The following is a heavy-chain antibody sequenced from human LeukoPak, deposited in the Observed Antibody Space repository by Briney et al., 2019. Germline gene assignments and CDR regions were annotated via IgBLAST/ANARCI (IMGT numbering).Heavy chain of an antibody. V-gene: IGHV4-59*08. D-gene: IGHD5-12*01. CDR3: ARQEGSGGYDYGLDY. J-gene: IGHJ4*02. CDR2: IFYTGST. CDR1: GGSLNNYY. Sequence: SETLSLTCAVSGGSLNNYYWSWIRQPPGKGLECIGYIFYTGSTNYNPSLKSRVTISVDTSKNQFSLKLSSVTAADTAVYYCARQEGSGGYDYGLDYWGQGTLVTVSS.